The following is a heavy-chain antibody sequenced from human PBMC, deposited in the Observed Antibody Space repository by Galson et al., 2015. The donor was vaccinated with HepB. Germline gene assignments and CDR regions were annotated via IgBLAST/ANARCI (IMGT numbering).Heavy chain of an antibody. CDR2: IKRDGGEK. CDR3: ATFTVVTPENAFDI. V-gene: IGHV3-7*01. CDR1: GFTFSSYW. J-gene: IGHJ3*02. Sequence: SLRLSCAASGFTFSSYWMSWVRHAPGKGLEWVANIKRDGGEKYYVDSVKGRFTISRDNAKNSLYLQMNSLRAEDTAVYYCATFTVVTPENAFDIWGQGTMVTVSS. D-gene: IGHD4-23*01.